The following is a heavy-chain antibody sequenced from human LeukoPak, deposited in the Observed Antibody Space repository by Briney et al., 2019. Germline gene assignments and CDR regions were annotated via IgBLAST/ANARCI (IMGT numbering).Heavy chain of an antibody. D-gene: IGHD3-3*01. Sequence: GGSLRLSCAASGFTFSSYSMNWVRQAPGKGLEWVSSISSSSSTIYYADSVKGRFTISRDNAKSSLYLQMNSLRDEDTAVYYCARDRRDITIFGVVIDNWFDPWGQGTLVTVSS. J-gene: IGHJ5*02. CDR2: ISSSSSTI. CDR1: GFTFSSYS. CDR3: ARDRRDITIFGVVIDNWFDP. V-gene: IGHV3-48*02.